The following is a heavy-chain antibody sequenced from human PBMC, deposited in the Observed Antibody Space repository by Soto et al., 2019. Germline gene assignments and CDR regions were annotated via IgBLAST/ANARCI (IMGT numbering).Heavy chain of an antibody. D-gene: IGHD3-22*01. J-gene: IGHJ4*02. CDR2: INAGNGNT. CDR1: GYTFTSYA. CDR3: ARDLCRYYDSSGYRPPLY. Sequence: GASVKVSCKASGYTFTSYAMHWVRQAPGQRLEWMGWINAGNGNTKYSQKFQGRSTITRDTSASTAYMGLSSLRSEDTAVYYCARDLCRYYDSSGYRPPLYWGQGTLVTVSS. V-gene: IGHV1-3*01.